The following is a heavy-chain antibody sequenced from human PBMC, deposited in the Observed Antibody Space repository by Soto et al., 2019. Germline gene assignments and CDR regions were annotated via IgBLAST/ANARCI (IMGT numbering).Heavy chain of an antibody. CDR2: ISYDGSNK. D-gene: IGHD5-12*01. V-gene: IGHV3-30*18. Sequence: PGGSLRLSCAASGFTFSSYGMHWVRQAPGKGLEWVAVISYDGSNKYYADSVKGRFTISRDNSKNTLYLQMNSLRAEGTAVYYCAKERMATDQYYYYYYGMDGWGQGTTVTVSS. CDR3: AKERMATDQYYYYYYGMDG. J-gene: IGHJ6*02. CDR1: GFTFSSYG.